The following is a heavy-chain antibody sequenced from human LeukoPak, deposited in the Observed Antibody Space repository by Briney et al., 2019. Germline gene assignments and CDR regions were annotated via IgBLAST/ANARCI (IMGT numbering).Heavy chain of an antibody. CDR2: IRYDGSNK. CDR1: GFTFSSYG. D-gene: IGHD3-10*01. Sequence: GGSLRLSCAASGFTFSSYGMHWVRQAPGKGLEWVAFIRYDGSNKYYADSVKGRFTISGDNSKNTLYLQMNSLRAEDTAVYYCAKDYGSGSYFDYWGQGTLVTVSS. V-gene: IGHV3-30*02. J-gene: IGHJ4*02. CDR3: AKDYGSGSYFDY.